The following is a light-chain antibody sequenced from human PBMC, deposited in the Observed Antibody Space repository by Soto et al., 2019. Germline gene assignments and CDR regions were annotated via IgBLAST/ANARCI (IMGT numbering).Light chain of an antibody. Sequence: QSALTQPASVSGSPGQSITISCTGTSSDVGGYKYVSWYQHHPGKAPKLMIYEVSNRPSGVSNRFSGSKSGNTASLTISGLQAEDEADYYCCSYTSSSTWVFGGGTKVTVL. CDR1: SSDVGGYKY. V-gene: IGLV2-14*01. J-gene: IGLJ3*02. CDR2: EVS. CDR3: CSYTSSSTWV.